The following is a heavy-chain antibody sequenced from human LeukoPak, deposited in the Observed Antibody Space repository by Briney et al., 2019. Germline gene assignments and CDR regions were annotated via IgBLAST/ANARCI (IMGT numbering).Heavy chain of an antibody. CDR1: GGSISSSSYY. V-gene: IGHV4-39*01. Sequence: RASETLSLTCTVSGGSISSSSYYWGWIRQPPGKGLEWIGSIYYSGSTNYDPSLKSRVTISVDTSKNQFSLKLSSVTAADTAVYYCARQGYSYGLYFDYWGQGTLVTVSS. CDR2: IYYSGST. D-gene: IGHD5-18*01. J-gene: IGHJ4*02. CDR3: ARQGYSYGLYFDY.